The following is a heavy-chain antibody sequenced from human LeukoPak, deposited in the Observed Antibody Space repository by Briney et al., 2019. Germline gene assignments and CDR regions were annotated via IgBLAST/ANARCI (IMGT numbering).Heavy chain of an antibody. D-gene: IGHD2-15*01. CDR2: LIPIFDVT. CDR1: GGTFNNYA. CDR3: ARLLHYYFDS. Sequence: GASVKVSCKASGGTFNNYAISWVRQDPGQGLEWMGRLIPIFDVTNYAQKFQGRITITADKSTSTTFMELSSLRSEDTAVYYCARLLHYYFDSWGQGTLVTVSS. J-gene: IGHJ4*02. V-gene: IGHV1-69*04.